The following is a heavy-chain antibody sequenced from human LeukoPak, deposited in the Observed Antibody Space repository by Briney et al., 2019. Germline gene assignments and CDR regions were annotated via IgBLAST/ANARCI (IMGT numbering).Heavy chain of an antibody. Sequence: GGSLRLSCAASGFTFSSYGMHWVRQAPGKGLEWVTFVPYDGSNKYYADSVKGRFTISRDNSKNTLYLQMNSLRTEDTAVYYCAKGRPGDLWGRGTLVTVSS. CDR2: VPYDGSNK. D-gene: IGHD7-27*01. CDR3: AKGRPGDL. V-gene: IGHV3-30*02. J-gene: IGHJ2*01. CDR1: GFTFSSYG.